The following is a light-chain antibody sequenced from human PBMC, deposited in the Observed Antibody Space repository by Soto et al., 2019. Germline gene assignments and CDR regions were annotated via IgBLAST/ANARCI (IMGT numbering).Light chain of an antibody. V-gene: IGLV2-8*01. J-gene: IGLJ2*01. Sequence: QSALTQPPSASGSPGQSVTISCTGTNSDVGAYNYVSWYQQHPGKAPKLIIYEVYKRPSGVPDRFSGFKSGNTASLIVSGLQPEDEADYYCSSYAGINIFVVFGGGTKLIVL. CDR3: SSYAGINIFVV. CDR1: NSDVGAYNY. CDR2: EVY.